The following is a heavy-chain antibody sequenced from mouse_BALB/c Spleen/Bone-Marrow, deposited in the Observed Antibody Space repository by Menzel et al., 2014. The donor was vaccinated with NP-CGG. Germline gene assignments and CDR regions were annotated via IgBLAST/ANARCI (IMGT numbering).Heavy chain of an antibody. D-gene: IGHD4-1*01. Sequence: SGADLVKSGDSDKLTCTAPGFNIKDTYMHWVKQWPEQGMEWIGRLDPANGNSKYDPKFQGKATITADTSSNTAYLQLSSLTSEDTAVCYCARWEYYAMDYWGQGTSVTVAS. CDR2: LDPANGNS. CDR1: GFNIKDTY. CDR3: ARWEYYAMDY. J-gene: IGHJ4*01. V-gene: IGHV14-3*02.